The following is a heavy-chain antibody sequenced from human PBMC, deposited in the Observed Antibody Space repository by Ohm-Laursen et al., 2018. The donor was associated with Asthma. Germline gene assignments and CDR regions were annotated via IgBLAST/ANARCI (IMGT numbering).Heavy chain of an antibody. CDR1: GFIVSTKF. D-gene: IGHD1/OR15-1a*01. CDR3: AISLTTPGAFDI. J-gene: IGHJ3*02. Sequence: SLRLSCTASGFIVSTKFMIWVRQAPGKGLDWVSVIFGSTGTNYADSVKGRFTISRDNSKNTIYLQMNSLRAEDTAVYYCAISLTTPGAFDIWGHGTM. V-gene: IGHV3-53*01. CDR2: IFGSTGT.